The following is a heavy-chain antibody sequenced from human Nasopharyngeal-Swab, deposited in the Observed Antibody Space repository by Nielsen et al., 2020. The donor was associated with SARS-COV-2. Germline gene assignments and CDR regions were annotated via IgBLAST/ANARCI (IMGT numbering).Heavy chain of an antibody. Sequence: ASVKVSCKASGYTFTSNVLNWVRQAPGQGPEYIGWISTKTGAPTYAQAFTGRFVISLDTSVSTTYLQISSLKADDTAVYYCARANQEYANIWIDYWGQGTQVTVSS. V-gene: IGHV7-4-1*02. CDR3: ARANQEYANIWIDY. CDR2: ISTKTGAP. D-gene: IGHD1-1*01. CDR1: GYTFTSNV. J-gene: IGHJ4*02.